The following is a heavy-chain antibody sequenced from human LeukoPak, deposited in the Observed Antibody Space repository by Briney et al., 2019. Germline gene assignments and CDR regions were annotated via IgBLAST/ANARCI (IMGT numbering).Heavy chain of an antibody. CDR2: IHSSGAT. V-gene: IGHV3-53*01. J-gene: IGHJ4*02. Sequence: GGSLRLSCAASGFTGSNNYVSWVRQAPGMGLEWVSAIHSSGATCYADSVKGRFTISRDNSKKTLYPQMNSLRADDTAVYYCASWVPDRGFDYWGQGTLVTVSS. D-gene: IGHD3-10*01. CDR1: GFTGSNNY. CDR3: ASWVPDRGFDY.